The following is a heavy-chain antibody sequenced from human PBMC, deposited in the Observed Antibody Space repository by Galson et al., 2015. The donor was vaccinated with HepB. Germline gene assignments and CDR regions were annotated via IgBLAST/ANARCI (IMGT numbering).Heavy chain of an antibody. CDR1: GFTFGDYA. D-gene: IGHD3-16*01. CDR3: TGGTEYY. V-gene: IGHV3-49*03. CDR2: SRSNTYGGAT. Sequence: SLRLSCAASGFTFGDYAVSWFRQVPGKGLEWVGFSRSNTYGGATEYAASVKGRFTISRDDSKNIAYLQMNSLKIEDTAVYYCTGGTEYYWGQGARVTVSS. J-gene: IGHJ4*02.